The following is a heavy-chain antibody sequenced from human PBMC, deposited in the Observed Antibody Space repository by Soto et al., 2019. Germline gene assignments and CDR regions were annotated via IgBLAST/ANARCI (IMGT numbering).Heavy chain of an antibody. J-gene: IGHJ3*02. CDR1: GFTFSSYS. V-gene: IGHV3-21*01. CDR3: ARDQRGSSGYYYDAFDI. D-gene: IGHD3-22*01. CDR2: ISSSSSYI. Sequence: VGSLRLSCAASGFTFSSYSMNWDRQAAGKGLEWVSSISSSSSYIYYADSVKGRFTISRDNAKNSLYLQMNSLRAEDTAVYYCARDQRGSSGYYYDAFDIWGQGTMVTVSS.